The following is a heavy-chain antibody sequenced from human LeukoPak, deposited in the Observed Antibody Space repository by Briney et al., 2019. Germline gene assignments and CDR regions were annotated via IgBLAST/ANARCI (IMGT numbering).Heavy chain of an antibody. CDR3: ARVFSSSWYKCVDY. D-gene: IGHD6-13*01. CDR2: INWNGGST. J-gene: IGHJ4*02. Sequence: GGSLRLSCAASGFTFDDYGMSWARQAPGKGLEWVSGINWNGGSTGYADSVKGRFTISRDNAKNSLYLQMNSLRAEDTALYYCARVFSSSWYKCVDYWGQGTLVTVSS. V-gene: IGHV3-20*04. CDR1: GFTFDDYG.